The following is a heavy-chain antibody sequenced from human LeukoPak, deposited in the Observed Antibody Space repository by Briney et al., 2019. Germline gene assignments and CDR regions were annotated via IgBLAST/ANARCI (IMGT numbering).Heavy chain of an antibody. J-gene: IGHJ4*02. D-gene: IGHD1-1*01. Sequence: ASVKVSCKASGYTFTGYYMHWVQQAPGQGLEWMGWINPNSGGTNYAQKFQGRVTMTRDTSISTAYMELSRLRSDDTAVYYCARVVIENDSKRYYFDYWGQGTLVTVSS. V-gene: IGHV1-2*02. CDR2: INPNSGGT. CDR3: ARVVIENDSKRYYFDY. CDR1: GYTFTGYY.